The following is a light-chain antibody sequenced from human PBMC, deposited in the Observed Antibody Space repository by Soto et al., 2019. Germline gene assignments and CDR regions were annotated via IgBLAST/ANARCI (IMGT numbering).Light chain of an antibody. V-gene: IGLV2-14*03. CDR2: DVT. J-gene: IGLJ2*01. Sequence: QSVLTQPASVSGSPGQSITISCIGTSSDIGAYNYVSWYQQHPGKAPKLVIYDVTNRPSGVFNRFSGSKSGNTASMTISGLQAEDEADYYCSSYTSSNTPVFGGGTKVTVL. CDR1: SSDIGAYNY. CDR3: SSYTSSNTPV.